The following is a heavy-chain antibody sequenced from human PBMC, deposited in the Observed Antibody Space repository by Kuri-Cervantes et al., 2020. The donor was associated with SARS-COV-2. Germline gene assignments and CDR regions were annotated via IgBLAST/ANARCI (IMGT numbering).Heavy chain of an antibody. V-gene: IGHV3-30-3*01. CDR1: GFTFSSYA. D-gene: IGHD6-13*01. CDR2: IPYDGSNK. Sequence: GGSLRLSCAASGFTFSSYAMHWVRQAPGKGLEWVAVIPYDGSNKYYADSVKGRFTISRDNSKNTLYLQMNSLRAEDTAVYYCAKDRVSAAGDHDAFDIWGQGTMVTVSS. J-gene: IGHJ3*02. CDR3: AKDRVSAAGDHDAFDI.